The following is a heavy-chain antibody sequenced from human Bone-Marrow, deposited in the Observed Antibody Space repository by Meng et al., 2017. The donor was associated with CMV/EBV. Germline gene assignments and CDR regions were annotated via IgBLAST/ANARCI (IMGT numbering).Heavy chain of an antibody. J-gene: IGHJ4*02. CDR3: ARAGYDFWSGQYTDDYFDY. CDR1: GGSMRWNY. D-gene: IGHD3-3*01. Sequence: GSLRLSCTVSGGSMRWNYLHWIRQPPGKGLEWIGYIYFTGTTNYNPSLKSRVTMSVDTSKNQFSLRLSSVIAADTAVYYCARAGYDFWSGQYTDDYFDYWGQGTLVTVSS. CDR2: IYFTGTT. V-gene: IGHV4-59*01.